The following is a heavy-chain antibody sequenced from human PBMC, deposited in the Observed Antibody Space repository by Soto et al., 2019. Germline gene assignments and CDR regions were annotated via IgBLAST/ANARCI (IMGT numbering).Heavy chain of an antibody. CDR3: ARDAVVGTTTRSHFDS. Sequence: GASVKVSCKASGYTFITYHIHWVRQAPGQGLEWIGIINPSDGSTSYAEKLQGRVTLTRDTSTSTVYMELSSLRSDDTAVYYCARDAVVGTTTRSHFDSWGQGTLVTAPQ. CDR2: INPSDGST. D-gene: IGHD1-26*01. J-gene: IGHJ4*02. CDR1: GYTFITYH. V-gene: IGHV1-46*01.